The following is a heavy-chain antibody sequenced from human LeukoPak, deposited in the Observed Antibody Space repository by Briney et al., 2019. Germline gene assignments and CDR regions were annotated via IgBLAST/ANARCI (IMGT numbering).Heavy chain of an antibody. Sequence: GASVKVSCKASGYTFTSYGISWVRQAPGQGLEWMGWISAYNGNTNYAQKFQGRVTITADKSTSTAYMELSSLRSEDTAVYYCARESSGYPYYFDYWGQGTLVTVSS. J-gene: IGHJ4*02. D-gene: IGHD3-22*01. CDR3: ARESSGYPYYFDY. V-gene: IGHV1-18*01. CDR2: ISAYNGNT. CDR1: GYTFTSYG.